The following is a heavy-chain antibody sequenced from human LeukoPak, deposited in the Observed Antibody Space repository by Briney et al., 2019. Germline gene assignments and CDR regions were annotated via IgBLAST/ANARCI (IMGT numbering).Heavy chain of an antibody. D-gene: IGHD3-22*01. CDR2: ISWDGTT. CDR1: GFTFEDYT. J-gene: IGHJ4*02. CDR3: VKDLSYETSGFFFDY. V-gene: IGHV3-43*01. Sequence: GGSLRLSCAASGFTFEDYTMHWVRQAPGKTLEWVSLISWDGTTYYTDSVKGRLTISRDSSKDSLYLQMDALRSEDTAFYYCVKDLSYETSGFFFDYWGQGTLVTVS.